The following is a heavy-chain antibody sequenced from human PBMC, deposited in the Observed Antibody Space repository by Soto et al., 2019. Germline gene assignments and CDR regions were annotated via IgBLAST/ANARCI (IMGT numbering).Heavy chain of an antibody. CDR2: IKKDGNEK. CDR3: AKGLSLVDYYGLDV. CDR1: GFTFSAYC. Sequence: PGGSLRLSCEASGFTFSAYCMTWVRQAPGKGLEWVANIKKDGNEKYYADSVKGRFTISRDSSKNTLYLHMNSLRAEDTAVYYCAKGLSLVDYYGLDVWGQGTTVTVS. D-gene: IGHD3-9*01. V-gene: IGHV3-7*01. J-gene: IGHJ6*02.